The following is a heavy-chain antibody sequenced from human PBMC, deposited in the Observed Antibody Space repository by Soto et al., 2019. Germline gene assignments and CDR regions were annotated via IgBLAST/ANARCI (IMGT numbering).Heavy chain of an antibody. J-gene: IGHJ5*02. CDR2: IKQDGSEK. CDR3: AIMIFGLGTDH. D-gene: IGHD3-3*01. V-gene: IGHV3-7*01. CDR1: GFTFTDYW. Sequence: PGGSLRLSCAASGFTFTDYWMNWARQAPGKGLEWVANIKQDGSEKYYVDSVKGRFTISRDNAKKSLYLQMNSLRAEDTAVYYCAIMIFGLGTDHWGQGTLVTVSS.